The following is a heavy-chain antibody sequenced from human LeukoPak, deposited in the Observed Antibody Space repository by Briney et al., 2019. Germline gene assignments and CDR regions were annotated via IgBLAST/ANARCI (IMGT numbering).Heavy chain of an antibody. CDR2: INDSGGST. J-gene: IGHJ4*02. CDR3: AKPAISSRGWYYDY. D-gene: IGHD6-19*01. V-gene: IGHV3-23*01. CDR1: GFTFSNYA. Sequence: GGSLRLSCAASGFTFSNYAMSWVRQAPGKGLEWVSAINDSGGSTYYADSVKGRFTISRDNSKNTLYLQMNSLRAEAKAVYYCAKPAISSRGWYYDYWGQGTLVTVSS.